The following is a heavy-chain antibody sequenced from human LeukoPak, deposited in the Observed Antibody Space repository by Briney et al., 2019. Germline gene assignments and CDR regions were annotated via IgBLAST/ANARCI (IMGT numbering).Heavy chain of an antibody. J-gene: IGHJ2*01. CDR3: ARRIWADWYFDF. CDR1: GGSISSYY. CDR2: IYYSGST. Sequence: SETQSLTCTVSGGSISSYYWSWSRQPPGKGLEWIGYIYYSGSTTYNPSLKSRVTISVDTSKNQFSLKLSSVTAADTAVYYCARRIWADWYFDFWGRGTLVTVSS. V-gene: IGHV4-59*08. D-gene: IGHD6-19*01.